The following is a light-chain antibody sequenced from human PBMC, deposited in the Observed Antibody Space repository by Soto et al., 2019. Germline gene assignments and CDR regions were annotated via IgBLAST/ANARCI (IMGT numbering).Light chain of an antibody. Sequence: QSVLTQPPSVSATPGQRVSISCTGTSSNLGADYDVHWYQQLPGTAPRLLIFGNNNRPSGVPDRFSGSKSGTSASLAITGLQAEDEGFYFCQSFDASLPTPVFGAGPKLTVL. V-gene: IGLV1-40*01. CDR3: QSFDASLPTPV. CDR2: GNN. CDR1: SSNLGADYD. J-gene: IGLJ2*01.